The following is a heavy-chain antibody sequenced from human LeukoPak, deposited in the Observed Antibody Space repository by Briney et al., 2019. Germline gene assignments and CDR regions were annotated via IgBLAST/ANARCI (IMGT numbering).Heavy chain of an antibody. Sequence: GGSLRLSCAASGFTFSSYWMSWVRQAPGKGLEWVANIKQDGSEKYYVDSVKGRFTISRDNAKNSLYPQMNSLRAEDTAVYYCARRGFSGYAANYYYYYGMDVWGRGTTVTVSS. CDR3: ARRGFSGYAANYYYYYGMDV. V-gene: IGHV3-7*01. CDR2: IKQDGSEK. J-gene: IGHJ6*02. CDR1: GFTFSSYW. D-gene: IGHD2-2*01.